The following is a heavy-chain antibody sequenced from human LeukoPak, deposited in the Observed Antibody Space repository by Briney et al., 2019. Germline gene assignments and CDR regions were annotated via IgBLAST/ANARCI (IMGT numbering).Heavy chain of an antibody. J-gene: IGHJ6*02. CDR2: ISAYNGNT. Sequence: ASVKVSCKASGYTFTSYGISWVRQAPGQGLEWMGWISAYNGNTNYAQKLQGRVTMTTDTSTSTAYMELRSLRSDDTAVYYCARDARGSLPDSVALHYYYYGMDVWGQGTTVTVSS. CDR1: GYTFTSYG. D-gene: IGHD3-10*01. V-gene: IGHV1-18*01. CDR3: ARDARGSLPDSVALHYYYYGMDV.